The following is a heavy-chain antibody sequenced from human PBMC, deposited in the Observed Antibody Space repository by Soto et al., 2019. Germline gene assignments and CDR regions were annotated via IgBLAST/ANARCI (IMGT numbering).Heavy chain of an antibody. V-gene: IGHV1-69*12. CDR1: GGTFSSYA. CDR2: IIPMFGTA. D-gene: IGHD3-10*01. J-gene: IGHJ6*02. Sequence: QVQLVQSGAEVKKPGSSVKVSCKASGGTFSSYAISWVRQAPGQGLEWMGGIIPMFGTADYAQKFQGRATITADESTSTAYMELSSLRSDDTAVYYCATMKGGSQYYYYGMDVWGQGTTVTVSS. CDR3: ATMKGGSQYYYYGMDV.